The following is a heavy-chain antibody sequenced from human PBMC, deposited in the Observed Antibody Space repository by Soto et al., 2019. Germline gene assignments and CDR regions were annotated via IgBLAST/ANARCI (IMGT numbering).Heavy chain of an antibody. CDR3: ARGVDAGVDV. CDR1: GYTFTSYD. D-gene: IGHD1-1*01. CDR2: MSPNSGAT. Sequence: ASVKVSCKASGYTFTSYDINWVRQATGQGLEWLGWMSPNSGATGYAQKFQGRVTMTRDTSMTTAYMELSNLRSEDTAMYYCARGVDAGVDVWGQGTTVTVSS. V-gene: IGHV1-8*01. J-gene: IGHJ6*02.